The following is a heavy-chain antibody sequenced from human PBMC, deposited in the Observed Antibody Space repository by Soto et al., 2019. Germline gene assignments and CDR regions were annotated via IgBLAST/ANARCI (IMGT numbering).Heavy chain of an antibody. CDR2: INGSGGTI. CDR3: AKIFIGVFSALSTADNLDV. V-gene: IGHV3-23*01. D-gene: IGHD3-3*01. CDR1: VFTFTTYD. J-gene: IGHJ6*02. Sequence: EVQLLESGGGLVQPGGSLRLSCAASVFTFTTYDMNWVRQAPGKGMEWVSCINGSGGTIHYADSFTGRFTTSRDNSKKFLEMNMQSQGGEDVVFYYCAKIFIGVFSALSTADNLDVWGQGSRVTVSS.